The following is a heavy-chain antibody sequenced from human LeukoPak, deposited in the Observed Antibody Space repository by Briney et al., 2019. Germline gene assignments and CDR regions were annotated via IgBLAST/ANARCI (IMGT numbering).Heavy chain of an antibody. CDR2: ISGSGGST. Sequence: GGSLRLSCAASGFPFNNYGMSWVRQAPGKRLEWVSGISGSGGSTYYADSVKGRFTISRDNSKSTLYLQMNSLRAEDTALYYCAKDRMDPVNYWGQGTLVTVSS. CDR1: GFPFNNYG. D-gene: IGHD2-2*03. V-gene: IGHV3-23*01. CDR3: AKDRMDPVNY. J-gene: IGHJ4*02.